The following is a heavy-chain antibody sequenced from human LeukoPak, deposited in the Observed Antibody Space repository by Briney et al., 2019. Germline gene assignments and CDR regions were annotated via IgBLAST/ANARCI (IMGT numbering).Heavy chain of an antibody. CDR3: ARDHPLMVRGVIIRWFDP. CDR2: INPNSGGT. V-gene: IGHV1-2*02. D-gene: IGHD3-10*01. CDR1: GYTFTGYY. J-gene: IGHJ5*02. Sequence: ASVKVSCKASGYTFTGYYMHWVRQAPGQGLEWMGWINPNSGGTNYAQKFQGRVAMTRDTSISTAYMELSRLRSDDTAVYYCARDHPLMVRGVIIRWFDPWGQGTLVTVSS.